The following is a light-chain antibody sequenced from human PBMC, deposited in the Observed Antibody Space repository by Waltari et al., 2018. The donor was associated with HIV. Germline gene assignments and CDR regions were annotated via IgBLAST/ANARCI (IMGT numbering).Light chain of an antibody. CDR2: EDT. CDR1: KLGETF. Sequence: SYELTQPPSLSVSPGQTCRLTCSGDKLGETFVCWYQQKPGKSPVLIIYEDTKRPSGIPARFSASTSGDTATLTISGTQSVDEADYYCQAWGTSPAVFGTGTRVTVL. V-gene: IGLV3-1*01. J-gene: IGLJ1*01. CDR3: QAWGTSPAV.